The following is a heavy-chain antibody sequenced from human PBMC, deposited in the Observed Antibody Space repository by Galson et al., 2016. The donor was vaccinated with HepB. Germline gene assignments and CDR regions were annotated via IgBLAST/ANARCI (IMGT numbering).Heavy chain of an antibody. D-gene: IGHD3-10*01. CDR1: GGSITTSSNF. J-gene: IGHJ5*02. CDR3: SRRGYLYGSGSRNSWFAP. CDR2: IYYSGST. V-gene: IGHV4-39*01. Sequence: SETLSLTCTVSGGSITTSSNFWGWIRQPPGKGLEWIGNIYYSGSTYYNSSLKSRVTISVDKSKNQFSLQLTSVTAADTAGYYCSRRGYLYGSGSRNSWFAPWGLGTLVTVSS.